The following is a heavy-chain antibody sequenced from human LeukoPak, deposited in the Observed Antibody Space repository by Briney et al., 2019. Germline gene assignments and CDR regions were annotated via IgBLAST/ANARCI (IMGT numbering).Heavy chain of an antibody. CDR3: AIGCYYDSSGYCGFDY. CDR2: INPDGSST. CDR1: GFTFSNAW. Sequence: GGSLRLSCAASGFTFSNAWMTWVRQAPGKGLVWVSRINPDGSSTTYADSVKGRFTISRDNAKNTLYLQMNSLRAEDTAVYFCAIGCYYDSSGYCGFDYWGQGALVTVSS. J-gene: IGHJ4*02. V-gene: IGHV3-74*03. D-gene: IGHD3-22*01.